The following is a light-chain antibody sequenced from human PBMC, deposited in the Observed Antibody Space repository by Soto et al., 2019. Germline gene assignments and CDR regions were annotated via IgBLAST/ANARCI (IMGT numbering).Light chain of an antibody. CDR1: QSVSIH. J-gene: IGKJ5*01. CDR2: DTS. Sequence: EIVMTQSPATLSVSPWERATLSCRASQSVSIHLAWYQQKPGQAPRLLIYDTSTRATGIPARFSGSGSGTEFTLTIISLQSEDFAVYYCQQYSNWPPITFGQGTRLEIK. CDR3: QQYSNWPPIT. V-gene: IGKV3-15*01.